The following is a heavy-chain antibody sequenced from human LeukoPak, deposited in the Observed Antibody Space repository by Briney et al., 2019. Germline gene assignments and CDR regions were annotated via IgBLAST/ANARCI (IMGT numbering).Heavy chain of an antibody. CDR2: ISGSGGST. CDR1: GFTFSSYA. D-gene: IGHD6-19*01. Sequence: GGSLRLSCAASGFTFSSYAMSWVRQAPGRGLEWVSAISGSGGSTYYADSVKGRSTISRDNSKNTLYLQMNSLRAEDTAVYYCAKEDSSGWYWGRKYYFDYWGQGTLVTVSS. V-gene: IGHV3-23*01. CDR3: AKEDSSGWYWGRKYYFDY. J-gene: IGHJ4*02.